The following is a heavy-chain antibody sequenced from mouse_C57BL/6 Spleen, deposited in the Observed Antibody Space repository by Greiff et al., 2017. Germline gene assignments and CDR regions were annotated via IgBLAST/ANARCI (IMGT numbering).Heavy chain of an antibody. CDR2: ISYDGSN. Sequence: EVKLMESGPGLVKPSQSLSLTCSVTGYSITSGYYWNWIRQFPGNKLEWMGYISYDGSNNYNPSLKNRISITRDTSKNQFFLKLNSVTTEDTATYYCAREEACTTVVANYYAMDYWGQGTSVTVSS. CDR1: GYSITSGYY. J-gene: IGHJ4*01. V-gene: IGHV3-6*01. D-gene: IGHD1-1*01. CDR3: AREEACTTVVANYYAMDY.